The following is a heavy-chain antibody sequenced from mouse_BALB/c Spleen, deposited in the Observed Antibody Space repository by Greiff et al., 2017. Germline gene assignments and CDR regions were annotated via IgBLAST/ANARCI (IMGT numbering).Heavy chain of an antibody. J-gene: IGHJ4*01. D-gene: IGHD4-1*01. CDR2: INPYNDGT. CDR1: GYTFTSYV. Sequence: VQLQQSGPELVKPGASVKMSCKASGYTFTSYVMHWVKQKPGQGLEWIGYINPYNDGTKYNEKFKGKATLTSDKSSSTAYMELSSLTSEDSAVYYCARWDCDAYYYAMDYWGQGTSVTVSS. CDR3: ARWDCDAYYYAMDY. V-gene: IGHV1-14*01.